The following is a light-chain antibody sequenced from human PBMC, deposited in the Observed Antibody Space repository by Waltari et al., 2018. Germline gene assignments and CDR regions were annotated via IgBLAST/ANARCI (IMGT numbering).Light chain of an antibody. CDR1: QSLSTY. V-gene: IGKV3-11*01. CDR2: DAS. CDR3: QQRSDWPLT. Sequence: EIVLTQSPATLSLSPGERATLSCRASQSLSTYLGWYQQKPGQAPRLLIFDASSRATGFPARFSATGSGTDFTLTISSLEPEDFATYYCQQRSDWPLTFGGGTKVELK. J-gene: IGKJ4*01.